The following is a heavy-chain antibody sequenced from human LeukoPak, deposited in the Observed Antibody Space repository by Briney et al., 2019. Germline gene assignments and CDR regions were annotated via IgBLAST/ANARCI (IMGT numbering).Heavy chain of an antibody. CDR1: GGSFSGYY. V-gene: IGHV4-59*01. CDR2: IYYSGST. Sequence: SETLSLTCAVYGGSFSGYYWSWIRQPPGKGLEWIGYIYYSGSTNYNPSLKSRVTISVDTSKNQFSLKLSSVTAADTAVYYCAREEETYYYDSSGYPLGAFDIWGQGTMVTVSS. D-gene: IGHD3-22*01. CDR3: AREEETYYYDSSGYPLGAFDI. J-gene: IGHJ3*02.